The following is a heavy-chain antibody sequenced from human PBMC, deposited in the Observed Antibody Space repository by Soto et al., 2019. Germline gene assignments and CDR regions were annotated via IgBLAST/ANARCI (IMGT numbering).Heavy chain of an antibody. D-gene: IGHD1-26*01. Sequence: SETLSLTCAVSGYSISSGYYWGWIRQPPGKGLEWIGSFYSRGSTYYNPSLKSPVTISVDTAKNQFSLKLSSVTAAGTAVYYCARGEGGRDWLDPWGQGTLVT. CDR1: GYSISSGYY. CDR2: FYSRGST. V-gene: IGHV4-38-2*01. J-gene: IGHJ5*02. CDR3: ARGEGGRDWLDP.